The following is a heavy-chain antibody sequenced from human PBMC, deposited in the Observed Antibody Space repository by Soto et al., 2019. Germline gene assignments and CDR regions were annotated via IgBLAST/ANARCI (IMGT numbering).Heavy chain of an antibody. J-gene: IGHJ4*02. CDR3: ASSGYYGSYVYF. CDR2: VSYSGST. D-gene: IGHD3-3*01. Sequence: QVQLQESGPGLVKPSETLSLSCTVSGGSISSYYWSWIRQPPGKGLEWIGYVSYSGSTNYNPSLRSRVTISVDTSKTQCSLKLSAVTAAYTAVYYCASSGYYGSYVYFWGQGTLVTVSS. CDR1: GGSISSYY. V-gene: IGHV4-59*01.